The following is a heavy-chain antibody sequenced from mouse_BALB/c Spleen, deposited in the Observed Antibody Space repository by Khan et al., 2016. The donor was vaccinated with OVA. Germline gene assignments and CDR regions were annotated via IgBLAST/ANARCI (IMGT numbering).Heavy chain of an antibody. J-gene: IGHJ3*01. Sequence: QVQLKQSGAELAKPGASVKMSCKASDYMFTTYWRHWVKQRPGQGLEWIGYINPSTGYTEYNQKFKDKATLTADKSSSTAYMQLSSLTSEDTAVYYCVNHGTTSAWFAYWGQGTLVTVSA. CDR3: VNHGTTSAWFAY. D-gene: IGHD1-1*01. CDR2: INPSTGYT. V-gene: IGHV1-7*01. CDR1: DYMFTTYW.